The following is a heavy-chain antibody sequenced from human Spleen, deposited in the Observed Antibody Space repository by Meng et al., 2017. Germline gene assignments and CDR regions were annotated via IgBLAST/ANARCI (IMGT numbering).Heavy chain of an antibody. Sequence: QVALQESGPGLVRPSGTLSLICAVSGDSISSSTWWSWVRQPPGKGLEWIGEISHSGSTNYNPSLKSRVTISVDKSKNQFSLNLGSVTAADTAVYYCVRIYGSGTYWGRGTLVTVSS. CDR1: GDSISSSTW. CDR2: ISHSGST. CDR3: VRIYGSGTY. D-gene: IGHD3-10*01. V-gene: IGHV4-4*02. J-gene: IGHJ4*02.